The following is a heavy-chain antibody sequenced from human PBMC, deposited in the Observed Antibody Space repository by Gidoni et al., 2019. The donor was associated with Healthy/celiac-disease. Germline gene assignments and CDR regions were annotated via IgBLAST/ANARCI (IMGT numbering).Heavy chain of an antibody. V-gene: IGHV1-8*01. Sequence: VQLGQSGAELKKPAASGKVDCKDSGYTFTSSDINWVRQATGKGLEWMGWMNPNSGNTGYAQKCQNSVNMTSNTSISTAYMELSRLRSEDTAVYYCARGENWFDPWGQGTLVTVSS. CDR2: MNPNSGNT. CDR3: ARGENWFDP. J-gene: IGHJ5*02. CDR1: GYTFTSSD.